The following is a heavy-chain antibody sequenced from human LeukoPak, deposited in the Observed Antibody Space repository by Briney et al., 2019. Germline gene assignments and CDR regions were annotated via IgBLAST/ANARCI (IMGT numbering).Heavy chain of an antibody. CDR1: GFTFSSYS. V-gene: IGHV3-48*01. CDR2: ISSSSSTI. CDR3: ARRPRNSPFDY. Sequence: GGSLRLSCAASGFTFSSYSMNWVRQAPGKGLEWVSYISSSSSTIYYADSVKGRFTISRDNAKNSLYLQMNSLRAEDTAVYYCARRPRNSPFDYWGPGALVTVSS. J-gene: IGHJ4*02. D-gene: IGHD2-21*01.